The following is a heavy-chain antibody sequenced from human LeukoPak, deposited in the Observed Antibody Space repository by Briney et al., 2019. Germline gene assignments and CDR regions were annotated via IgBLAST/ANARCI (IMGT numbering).Heavy chain of an antibody. CDR2: IYYTGNT. CDR3: ARLRALAGHRGAFDV. J-gene: IGHJ3*01. V-gene: IGHV4-39*01. CDR1: GDSMNNHIYY. Sequence: SETLSLTCSVSGDSMNNHIYYWDWIRQPPGKGPEWIGTIYYTGNTFYNPSLKSRVTISIDTSKNQVSLYLNSVNAADTAVYYCARLRALAGHRGAFDVWGQGTVVTVS. D-gene: IGHD6-19*01.